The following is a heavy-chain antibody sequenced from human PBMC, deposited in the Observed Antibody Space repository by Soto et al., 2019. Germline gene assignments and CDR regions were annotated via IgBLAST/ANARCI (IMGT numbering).Heavy chain of an antibody. CDR2: ISYDGSNK. Sequence: PGGSLRLASAASVFTFSIYAMHWVRQAPGRGLEWVAVISYDGSNKYYADSVKGRFTISRDNSKNTLYLQMNSLRAEDTAVYYCARDRALRYFDWLFPDYWGQGTLVTVSS. V-gene: IGHV3-30-3*01. CDR3: ARDRALRYFDWLFPDY. D-gene: IGHD3-9*01. CDR1: VFTFSIYA. J-gene: IGHJ4*02.